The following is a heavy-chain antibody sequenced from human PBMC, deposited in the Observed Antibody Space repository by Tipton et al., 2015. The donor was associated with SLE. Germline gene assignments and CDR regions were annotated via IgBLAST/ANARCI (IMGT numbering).Heavy chain of an antibody. CDR2: IYNSGST. CDR3: ARGAPLGFDY. CDR1: GGSISSYY. J-gene: IGHJ4*02. Sequence: TLSLTCTVSGGSISSYYWSWIRQPPGKGLEWIGYIYNSGSTNYNPSLKSRVTISVDTSKNQFSLRLSSVTAADTAVYYCARGAPLGFDYWGQGTLVTVSS. V-gene: IGHV4-59*01.